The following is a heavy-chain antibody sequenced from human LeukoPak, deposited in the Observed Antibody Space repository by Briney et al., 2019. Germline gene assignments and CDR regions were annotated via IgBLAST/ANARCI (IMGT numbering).Heavy chain of an antibody. V-gene: IGHV4-34*01. D-gene: IGHD2-2*01. CDR2: INHSGST. CDR1: GGSFSGYY. Sequence: SETLSLTCAVYGGSFSGYYWSWIRQPPGKGLEWIGEINHSGSTNYNPSLKSRVTISVDTSKNQFSLTLSSVTAADTAVYYCARAVRVPLHQLLLRFDPWGQGTLVTVSS. CDR3: ARAVRVPLHQLLLRFDP. J-gene: IGHJ5*02.